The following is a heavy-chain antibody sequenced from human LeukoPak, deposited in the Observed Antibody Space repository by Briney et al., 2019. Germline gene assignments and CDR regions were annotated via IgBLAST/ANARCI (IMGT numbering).Heavy chain of an antibody. CDR2: INAYNGNT. J-gene: IGHJ6*03. CDR3: ARGRHIAAAVYYYYMDV. CDR1: GYTFTSYI. Sequence: GASVKVSCKASGYTFTSYIISWVRQAPGQELEWMGWINAYNGNTDYAQRVQGRVTMTTDTSTSTAYMEVRSLRSDDTAVYYCARGRHIAAAVYYYYMDVWGKGTPVTVSS. D-gene: IGHD6-13*01. V-gene: IGHV1-18*01.